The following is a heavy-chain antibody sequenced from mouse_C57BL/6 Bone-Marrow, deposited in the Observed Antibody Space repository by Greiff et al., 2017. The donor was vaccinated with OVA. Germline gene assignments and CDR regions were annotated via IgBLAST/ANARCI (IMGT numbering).Heavy chain of an antibody. CDR1: GYTFTSYT. CDR3: ARDYYGLFDV. Sequence: QVQLKESGAELARPGASVKMSCKASGYTFTSYTMHWVKQRPGQGLEWIGYINPSSGYTKYNQKFKDKATLTADKSSSTAYMQLSSLTSEDSAVYYCARDYYGLFDVWGTGTTVTVSS. D-gene: IGHD1-2*01. CDR2: INPSSGYT. J-gene: IGHJ1*03. V-gene: IGHV1-4*01.